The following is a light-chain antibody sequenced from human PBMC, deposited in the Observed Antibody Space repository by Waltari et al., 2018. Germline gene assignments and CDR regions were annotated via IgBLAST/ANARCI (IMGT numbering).Light chain of an antibody. CDR1: QSVLYSSNNKNY. J-gene: IGKJ3*01. CDR2: WAS. V-gene: IGKV4-1*01. Sequence: DIVMTQSPDSLAVSLGERATINCKSSQSVLYSSNNKNYLAWYQQKPGQPPKLLIYWASTRESGVPDRFSGSGSGTDFTLTISSLRAEDVAVYYCQQYYSTPFFGPGTKVDIK. CDR3: QQYYSTPF.